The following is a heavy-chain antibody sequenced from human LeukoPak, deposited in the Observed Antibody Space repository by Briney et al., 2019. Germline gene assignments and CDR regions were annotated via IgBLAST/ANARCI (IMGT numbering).Heavy chain of an antibody. V-gene: IGHV4-4*02. CDR2: NYHSGST. D-gene: IGHD6-13*01. Sequence: PSGTLSLTFAVSGGSISSSNWWGWVRQPPGKGLGWGGGNYHSGSTNYNPSLKSRVTISVDKSKNQFSLKLSSVTAADTAVYYCARDRALGSSWYGSAFDIWGQGTMVTVSS. J-gene: IGHJ3*02. CDR3: ARDRALGSSWYGSAFDI. CDR1: GGSISSSNW.